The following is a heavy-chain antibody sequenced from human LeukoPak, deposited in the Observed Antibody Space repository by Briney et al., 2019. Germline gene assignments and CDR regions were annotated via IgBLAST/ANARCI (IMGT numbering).Heavy chain of an antibody. Sequence: SVKVSCKASGGTFSSYAISWVRQAPGQGLEWMGGIIPIFGTANYAQKFQGRVTITADESTSTAYMELSSLRSEDTAVYYCARRPYSGYGYFDYWGQGTLVTVSS. J-gene: IGHJ4*02. D-gene: IGHD5-12*01. CDR1: GGTFSSYA. V-gene: IGHV1-69*13. CDR3: ARRPYSGYGYFDY. CDR2: IIPIFGTA.